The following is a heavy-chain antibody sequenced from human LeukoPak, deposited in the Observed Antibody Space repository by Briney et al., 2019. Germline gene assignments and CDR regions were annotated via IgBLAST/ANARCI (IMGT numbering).Heavy chain of an antibody. D-gene: IGHD3-10*01. Sequence: GGSLRLSCASSGFTFDDYAMHWVRQAPGKGLEWVSLISGDGGSTYYADSVKGRFTISRDNSKNSLYLQMNSLRTEDTALYYCAKAGVRGVIMAHFDYWAREPWSPSPQ. CDR2: ISGDGGST. CDR3: AKAGVRGVIMAHFDY. V-gene: IGHV3-43*02. CDR1: GFTFDDYA. J-gene: IGHJ4*02.